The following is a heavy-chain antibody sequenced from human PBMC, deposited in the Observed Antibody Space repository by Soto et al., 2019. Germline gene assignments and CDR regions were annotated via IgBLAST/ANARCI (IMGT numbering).Heavy chain of an antibody. CDR2: ISSSGSTI. CDR3: ARDHRVRDIVVVVAATRGYYYGMDV. D-gene: IGHD2-15*01. V-gene: IGHV3-48*03. Sequence: EVQLVESGGGLVQPGGSLRLSCAASGFTFSSYEMNWVRQAPGKGLEWVSYISSSGSTIYYADSVKGRFTISRDNAKNSLYLQMNSLRAEDTAVYYCARDHRVRDIVVVVAATRGYYYGMDVWDQGTTVTVSS. CDR1: GFTFSSYE. J-gene: IGHJ6*02.